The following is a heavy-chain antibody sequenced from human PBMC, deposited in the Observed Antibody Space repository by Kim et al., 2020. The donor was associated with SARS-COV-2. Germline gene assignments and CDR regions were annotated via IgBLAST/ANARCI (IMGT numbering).Heavy chain of an antibody. Sequence: ASVKVSCKASGHSFTSYGISWLRQAPGEGLEYMGWISGYNGNTNYAQKFQGRVTMTTDTSTSTAYMELRSLRSDDTAVYYCARDQKYGDLTYFDYWGPGT. CDR2: ISGYNGNT. D-gene: IGHD4-17*01. J-gene: IGHJ4*02. CDR1: GHSFTSYG. CDR3: ARDQKYGDLTYFDY. V-gene: IGHV1-18*01.